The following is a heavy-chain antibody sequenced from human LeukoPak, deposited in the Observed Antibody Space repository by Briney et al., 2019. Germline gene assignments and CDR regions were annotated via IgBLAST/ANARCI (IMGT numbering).Heavy chain of an antibody. CDR3: ARVPTNSYGFGQ. CDR1: GFGFSVYW. CDR2: INENGTSA. J-gene: IGHJ4*02. D-gene: IGHD5-18*01. V-gene: IGHV3-74*01. Sequence: PGGSLTLSCAASGFGFSVYWMHWIRQAPGKGLVWVVHINENGTSASHADSVKGRFTISRDNDKNTLYLQMNSLTVEDTAVYYCARVPTNSYGFGQWGQGSLVTVSS.